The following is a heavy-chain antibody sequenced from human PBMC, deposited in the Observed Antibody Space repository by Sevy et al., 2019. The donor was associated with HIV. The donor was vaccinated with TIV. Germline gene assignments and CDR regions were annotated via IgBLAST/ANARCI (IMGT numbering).Heavy chain of an antibody. CDR2: ISSSGSTI. J-gene: IGHJ6*03. Sequence: GGSLRLSCTASGFIFGDYGMSWVRQAPGKGLEWVSYISSSGSTIYYADSVKGRFTISRDNAKNSLFLQMNSLRAEDTAVYYCARVQTGTTARFYYYYMDVWGKGTTVTVSS. CDR1: GFIFGDYG. V-gene: IGHV3-48*03. CDR3: ARVQTGTTARFYYYYMDV. D-gene: IGHD1-1*01.